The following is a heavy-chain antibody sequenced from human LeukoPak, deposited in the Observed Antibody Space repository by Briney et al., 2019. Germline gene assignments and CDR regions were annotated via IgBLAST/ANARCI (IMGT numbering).Heavy chain of an antibody. CDR3: AREGLDY. J-gene: IGHJ4*02. Sequence: SVKVSCKTSGGTFNNSAISWVRQAPGQGLEWLGGIMPLFGTAGYAQKFQGRVTITTDASISTASMELSGLRSEDTALYYCAREGLDYWGQGTLVTVSS. V-gene: IGHV1-69*05. CDR1: GGTFNNSA. CDR2: IMPLFGTA.